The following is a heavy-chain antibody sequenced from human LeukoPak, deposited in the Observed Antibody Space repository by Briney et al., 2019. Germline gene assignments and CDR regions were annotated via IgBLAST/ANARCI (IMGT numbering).Heavy chain of an antibody. V-gene: IGHV3-74*01. CDR3: VRDFRPADF. CDR1: GFTLSNYC. J-gene: IGHJ4*02. CDR2: TCPGGPAS. Sequence: QTGGSLRLSCAASGFTLSNYCMHWVRQTPGKGLVWLARTCPGGPASYYADSVKGRFTVSRDNSKNMVFLQMNSLTVDDTAVYHCVRDFRPADFWGQGVLVTVSS.